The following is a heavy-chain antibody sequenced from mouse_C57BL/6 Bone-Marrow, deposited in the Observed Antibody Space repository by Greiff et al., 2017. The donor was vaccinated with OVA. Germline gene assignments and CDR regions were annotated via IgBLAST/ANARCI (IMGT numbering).Heavy chain of an antibody. Sequence: EVQLQQSGAELVKPGASVKLSCTASGFNIKDYYMHWVKQRTEQGLEWIGRIDPEDGDTKYAPKFQGKATITADPSSNTAYLQLSSLTSEDTAVYYCARCGYDCFDYWGQGTTLTVSA. CDR3: ARCGYDCFDY. V-gene: IGHV14-2*01. CDR1: GFNIKDYY. D-gene: IGHD2-2*01. CDR2: IDPEDGDT. J-gene: IGHJ2*01.